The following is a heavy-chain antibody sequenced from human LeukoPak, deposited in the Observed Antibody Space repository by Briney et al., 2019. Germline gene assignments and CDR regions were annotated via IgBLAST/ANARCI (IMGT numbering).Heavy chain of an antibody. CDR3: AKRGVVIRVILVGFYKEAYYFDS. CDR2: MSGSGGGT. D-gene: IGHD3-22*01. Sequence: GGSLRLSCAVSGITLSNYGMSWVRKAPRKGLEWVAGMSGSGGGTNYADSVKGRFTVSRDNSKNPLYLQMKSLRAEDTAVYFCAKRGVVIRVILVGFYKEAYYFDSWGQGALVTVSS. CDR1: GITLSNYG. J-gene: IGHJ4*02. V-gene: IGHV3-23*01.